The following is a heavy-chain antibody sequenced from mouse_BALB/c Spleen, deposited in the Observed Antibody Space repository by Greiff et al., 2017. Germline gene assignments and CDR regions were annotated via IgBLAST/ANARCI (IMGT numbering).Heavy chain of an antibody. J-gene: IGHJ3*01. CDR3: AREIYDGSLFAY. CDR2: IDPANGNT. Sequence: EVQLQESGAELVKPGASVKLSCTASGFNIKDTYMHWVKQRPEQGLEWIGRIDPANGNTKYDPKFQGKATITADTSSNTAYLQLSSLTSEDTAVYYCAREIYDGSLFAYWGQGTLVTVSA. V-gene: IGHV14-3*02. CDR1: GFNIKDTY. D-gene: IGHD2-3*01.